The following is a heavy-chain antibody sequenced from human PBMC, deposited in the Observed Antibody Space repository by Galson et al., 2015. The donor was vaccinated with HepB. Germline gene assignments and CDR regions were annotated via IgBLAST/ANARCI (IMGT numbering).Heavy chain of an antibody. V-gene: IGHV3-23*01. CDR1: GFTFNNYA. D-gene: IGHD6-13*01. Sequence: SLRLSCAASGFTFNNYAMSWVRQAPGKGLEWVSAISASGGSTYYADSVKGRFTISRDTSKNTLFLQMNSLRTEDTAVYYCAKDRSSSWYQGYFDYWSQGILVTVAS. CDR2: ISASGGST. J-gene: IGHJ4*02. CDR3: AKDRSSSWYQGYFDY.